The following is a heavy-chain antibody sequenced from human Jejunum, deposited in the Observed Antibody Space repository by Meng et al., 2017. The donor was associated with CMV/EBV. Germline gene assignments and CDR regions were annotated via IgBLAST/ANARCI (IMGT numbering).Heavy chain of an antibody. CDR2: ISWNSDRI. V-gene: IGHV3-9*01. J-gene: IGHJ4*02. CDR1: FTVDDYA. D-gene: IGHD3-3*01. Sequence: FTVDDYAMHWVRQAPGKGLEWVSGISWNSDRIDYADSVKGRFTISRDNVKNSLYLQMNSLRAEDTALYFCAKPLSPYDFWSGTDYWGQGTLVTVSS. CDR3: AKPLSPYDFWSGTDY.